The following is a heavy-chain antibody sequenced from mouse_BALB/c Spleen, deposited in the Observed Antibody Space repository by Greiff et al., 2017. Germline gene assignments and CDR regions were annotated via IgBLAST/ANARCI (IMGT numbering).Heavy chain of an antibody. CDR3: ARSAWFAY. J-gene: IGHJ3*01. CDR1: GFTFSSYT. V-gene: IGHV5-9*03. CDR2: ISSGGGNT. Sequence: EVMLVESGGGLVKPGGSLKLSCAASGFTFSSYTMSWVRQTPEKRLEWVATISSGGGNTYYPDSVKGRFTISRDNAKNNLYLQMSSLRSEDTALYYCARSAWFAYWGQGTLVTVSA.